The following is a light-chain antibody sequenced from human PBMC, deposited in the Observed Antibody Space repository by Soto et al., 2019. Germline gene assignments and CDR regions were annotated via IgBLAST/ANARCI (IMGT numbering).Light chain of an antibody. CDR1: TGTVTSGHY. CDR2: STD. CDR3: LLFYGGAVV. V-gene: IGLV7-43*01. J-gene: IGLJ2*01. Sequence: QTVATQEPSLTVSPGGSVTLTCASSTGTVTSGHYPNWLQQKPGQAPRALIYSTDTRHSWTPARFSGSLLWGKAALTLSGVQPEDEADYYCLLFYGGAVVFGGGTKLTVL.